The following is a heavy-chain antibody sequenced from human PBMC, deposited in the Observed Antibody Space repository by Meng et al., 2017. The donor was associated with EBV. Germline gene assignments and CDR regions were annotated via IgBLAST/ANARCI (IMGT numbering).Heavy chain of an antibody. CDR2: INPNSGGT. J-gene: IGHJ4*02. CDR1: GYTFTGYY. V-gene: IGHV1-2*06. Sequence: QGQRVQAGAEVKKPGAPGKVSGKASGYTFTGYYMHWVRQAPGQGLEWMGRINPNSGGTNYAQKFQGRVTMTRDTSISTAYMELSRLRSDDTAVYYCARVGIAVAGTGDYWGQRTLVTVSS. CDR3: ARVGIAVAGTGDY. D-gene: IGHD6-19*01.